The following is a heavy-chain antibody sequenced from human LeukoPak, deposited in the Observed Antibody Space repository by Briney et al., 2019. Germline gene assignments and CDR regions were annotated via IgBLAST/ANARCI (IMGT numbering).Heavy chain of an antibody. D-gene: IGHD2-2*01. CDR3: ANHLACGSTSCPPFDD. CDR1: GFIFRNYA. J-gene: IGHJ4*02. Sequence: GGSLRLSCAASGFIFRNYAMHWVRQAPGKGLEYVSAISGDGTSTYYANSVKGRFTISRDNSKNTLYLQMNSLRAEDTAVYYCANHLACGSTSCPPFDDWGQGTLVTVSS. CDR2: ISGDGTST. V-gene: IGHV3-64*01.